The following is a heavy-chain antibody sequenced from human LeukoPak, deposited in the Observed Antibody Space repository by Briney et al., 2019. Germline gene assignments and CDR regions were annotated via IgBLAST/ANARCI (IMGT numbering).Heavy chain of an antibody. D-gene: IGHD3-10*01. CDR3: AIMVRGVTPYYYGMDV. J-gene: IGHJ6*02. CDR1: GGSISSSRYS. CDR2: IYYSGST. Sequence: PSETLSLTCTVSGGSISSSRYSWGWFRQPPGKGLEWIESIYYSGSTYYNPSLKSRVTISVDTSKNQFSLKLSSVTAADTAVYYCAIMVRGVTPYYYGMDVWGQGTTVTVSS. V-gene: IGHV4-39*01.